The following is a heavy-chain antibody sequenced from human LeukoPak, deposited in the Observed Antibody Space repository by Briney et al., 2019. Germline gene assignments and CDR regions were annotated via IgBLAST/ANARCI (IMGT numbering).Heavy chain of an antibody. D-gene: IGHD1-26*01. Sequence: SETLSLTCAVYGGSFSGYYWNWIRQPPGEGLEWVGEINHSGSTNYISSLKSRVTISIDTSKNQFSLKMSSVTAADTAVYYCAGGLMGAGSSGAFDIWGQGTLVTVSS. CDR3: AGGLMGAGSSGAFDI. CDR2: INHSGST. V-gene: IGHV4-34*01. J-gene: IGHJ3*02. CDR1: GGSFSGYY.